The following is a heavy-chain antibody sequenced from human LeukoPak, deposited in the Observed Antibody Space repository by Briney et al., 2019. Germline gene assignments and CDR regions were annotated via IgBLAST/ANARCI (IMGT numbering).Heavy chain of an antibody. J-gene: IGHJ5*02. Sequence: PSETLSLTCAVYGGSFSGYYWSWIRQPPGKGLEWIGEINHSGSTNYNPSLKSRVTISVDTSKNQFSLKLSSVTAADTAVYYCARLGITMVRGVAGWGPPPRTNWFDPWGQGTLVTVSS. CDR1: GGSFSGYY. V-gene: IGHV4-34*01. CDR2: INHSGST. D-gene: IGHD3-10*01. CDR3: ARLGITMVRGVAGWGPPPRTNWFDP.